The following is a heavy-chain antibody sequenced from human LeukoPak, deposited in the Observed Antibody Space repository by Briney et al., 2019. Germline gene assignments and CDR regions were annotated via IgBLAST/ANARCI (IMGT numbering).Heavy chain of an antibody. CDR3: ARVLRDITMIVVATYYFDY. CDR2: ISSSGSTI. D-gene: IGHD3-22*01. Sequence: GGSLRLSCAASGFTFSDYYMSWIRQAPGKGLEWVSYISSSGSTIYYADSVKGRFTISRDNAKNSLYLQMNSLRAEDTAVYYCARVLRDITMIVVATYYFDYWGQGTLVTVSS. V-gene: IGHV3-11*01. J-gene: IGHJ4*02. CDR1: GFTFSDYY.